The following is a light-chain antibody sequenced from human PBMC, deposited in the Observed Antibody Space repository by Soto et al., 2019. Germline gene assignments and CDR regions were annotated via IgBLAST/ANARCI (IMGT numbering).Light chain of an antibody. CDR1: QSVDTW. Sequence: DIQMTQSPSTLSASIGDTVTITCRTSQSVDTWLAWYQHKAGKAPKLLSYRASSLATGVPSRFSGSGSGTAFTLTITSLQPDDFATYYCQHYNDYSRVFGQGTQV. J-gene: IGKJ1*01. CDR2: RAS. CDR3: QHYNDYSRV. V-gene: IGKV1-5*03.